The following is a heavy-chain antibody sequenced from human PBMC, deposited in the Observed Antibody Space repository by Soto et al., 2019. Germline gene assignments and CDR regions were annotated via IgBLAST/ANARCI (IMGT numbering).Heavy chain of an antibody. CDR3: ARGVDSITIFGVVIIRANWFDP. CDR1: GGSFSGYY. D-gene: IGHD3-3*01. V-gene: IGHV4-34*01. CDR2: INHSGST. J-gene: IGHJ5*02. Sequence: SETLSLTCAVYGGSFSGYYWSWIRQPPGKGLEWIGEINHSGSTNYNPSLKSRVTISVDTSKNQFSLKLSSVTAADTAVYYCARGVDSITIFGVVIIRANWFDPWGQGTLVTVSS.